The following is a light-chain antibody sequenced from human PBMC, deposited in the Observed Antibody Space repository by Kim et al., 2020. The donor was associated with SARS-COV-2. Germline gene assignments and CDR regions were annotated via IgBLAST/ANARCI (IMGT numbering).Light chain of an antibody. V-gene: IGLV4-69*01. CDR3: QTWGTGIVI. CDR1: SGHSSYA. Sequence: ASVNLTCTLSSGHSSYAIAWHQQQPEKGPRYLMKHNRDGSHKKGDGIPDRFSGSSSGAERYLTISSLQSGDEADYYCQTWGTGIVIFGGGTQLTVL. CDR2: HNRDGSH. J-gene: IGLJ2*01.